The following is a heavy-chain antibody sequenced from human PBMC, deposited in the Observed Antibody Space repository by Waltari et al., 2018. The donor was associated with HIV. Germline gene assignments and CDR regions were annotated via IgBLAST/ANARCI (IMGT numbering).Heavy chain of an antibody. CDR3: ARADYGDSYDAFDI. D-gene: IGHD4-17*01. CDR1: GFGFRNSC. Sequence: EVLLVESGGGWVQRGGSLRVSCGASGFGFRNSCMSWVRQSPGKGLEWVASINENGSDDYKYYSDSVRGRFTISRDNTKNLLYLEMNSLTAEDTAVYYCARADYGDSYDAFDIWGQGTTVTVSA. J-gene: IGHJ3*02. V-gene: IGHV3-7*01. CDR2: INENGSDDYK.